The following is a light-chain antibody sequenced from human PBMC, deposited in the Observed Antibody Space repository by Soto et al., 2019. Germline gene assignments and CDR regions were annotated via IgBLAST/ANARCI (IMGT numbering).Light chain of an antibody. Sequence: QSALTQPASVSGSPGQSITISCTGTNSDIGAYKYVSWFQHHPGRAPKLIIYEVNYRPSGVSDRFSGSKSGNTASLTISGLQGEDEAYYYCHSYTTSSPLVFGGGSKVTVL. J-gene: IGLJ3*02. V-gene: IGLV2-14*01. CDR2: EVN. CDR1: NSDIGAYKY. CDR3: HSYTTSSPLV.